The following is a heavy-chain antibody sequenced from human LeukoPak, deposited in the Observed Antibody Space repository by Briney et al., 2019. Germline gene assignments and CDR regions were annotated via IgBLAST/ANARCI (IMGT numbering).Heavy chain of an antibody. Sequence: GGSLRLSCAASGFPFSDYTMHWVRQTPGKGQEWVSGITWNSDTMHYADSVKGRFTISRDNAKNSLYLQMNSVRAEDTALYYCAKDSVPRLGYFYMAVWGKGTTVAVSS. V-gene: IGHV3-9*01. J-gene: IGHJ6*03. D-gene: IGHD6-19*01. CDR1: GFPFSDYT. CDR3: AKDSVPRLGYFYMAV. CDR2: ITWNSDTM.